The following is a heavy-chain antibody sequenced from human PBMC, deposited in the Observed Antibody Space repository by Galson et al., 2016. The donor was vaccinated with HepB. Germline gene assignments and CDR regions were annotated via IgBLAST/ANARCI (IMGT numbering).Heavy chain of an antibody. Sequence: SVKVSCKASGYTFINYYMHWVRQAPGQGLEWVGIGNPRTGSTSYAQKFQDRVTVTRDTSTSTVYMELSSLRSEDTAVYYCARDRGLNSLKGYGMDVWGQGTTVTVSS. CDR1: GYTFINYY. V-gene: IGHV1-46*01. D-gene: IGHD3-10*01. J-gene: IGHJ6*02. CDR2: GNPRTGST. CDR3: ARDRGLNSLKGYGMDV.